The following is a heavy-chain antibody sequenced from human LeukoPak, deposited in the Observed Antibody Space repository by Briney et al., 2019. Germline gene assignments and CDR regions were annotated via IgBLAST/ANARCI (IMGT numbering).Heavy chain of an antibody. V-gene: IGHV3-21*01. CDR2: ISSSSSYI. CDR3: AREFDIVVVPAAIPNWFDP. D-gene: IGHD2-2*01. CDR1: GFTFSSYS. J-gene: IGHJ5*02. Sequence: GGSLRLSCAASGFTFSSYSMNWVRQAPGKGLEWVSSISSSSSYIYYADSVKGRFTISRDNAKNSLYLQMNSLRAEDTAVYYCAREFDIVVVPAAIPNWFDPWGQGTLVTVSS.